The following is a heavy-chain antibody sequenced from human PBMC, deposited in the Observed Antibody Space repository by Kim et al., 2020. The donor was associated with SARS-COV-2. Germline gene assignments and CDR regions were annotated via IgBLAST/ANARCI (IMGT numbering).Heavy chain of an antibody. CDR1: GYTFTSYA. Sequence: ASVKVSCKASGYTFTSYAMNWVRQAPGQGLEWMGWINTNTGNPTYAQGFTGRFVFSLDTSVSTAYLQISSLKAEDTAVYYCARVRGQMSPYYDILTGYYSPNWFDPWGQGTLVTVSS. D-gene: IGHD3-9*01. CDR3: ARVRGQMSPYYDILTGYYSPNWFDP. J-gene: IGHJ5*02. CDR2: INTNTGNP. V-gene: IGHV7-4-1*02.